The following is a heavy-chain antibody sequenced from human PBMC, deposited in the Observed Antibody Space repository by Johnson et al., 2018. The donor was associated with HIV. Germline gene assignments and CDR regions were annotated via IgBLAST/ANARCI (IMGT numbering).Heavy chain of an antibody. D-gene: IGHD3-22*01. V-gene: IGHV3-30*03. CDR2: ISYDGTTK. Sequence: QVQLVESGGGVVKPGRSLRLSCAASGFTFSNYGMHWVRQAPGKGLEWVAVISYDGTTKYNADSVKGRFTISRDNAKNSPYLQMNSLKTEDTAVYYCTRKVDTYNYEYSGYVDAFDVWGQGTMVTV. CDR3: TRKVDTYNYEYSGYVDAFDV. CDR1: GFTFSNYG. J-gene: IGHJ3*01.